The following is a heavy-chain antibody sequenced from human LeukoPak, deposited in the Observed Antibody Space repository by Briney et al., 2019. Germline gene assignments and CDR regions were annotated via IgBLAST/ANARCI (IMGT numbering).Heavy chain of an antibody. J-gene: IGHJ4*02. V-gene: IGHV3-74*01. CDR1: GFTFSNYG. Sequence: GGSLRLSCAASGFTFSNYGMSWVRQAPGKGLVWVSRINTDGSRTNYADSVKGRFTISRDNAKNTLYLQMSSLRAEDTAVYYCARETSGYYYKSYFDYWGQGTLVTVSS. CDR2: INTDGSRT. D-gene: IGHD3-22*01. CDR3: ARETSGYYYKSYFDY.